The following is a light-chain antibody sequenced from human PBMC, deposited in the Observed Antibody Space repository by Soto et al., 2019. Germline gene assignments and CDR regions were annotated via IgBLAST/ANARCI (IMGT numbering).Light chain of an antibody. Sequence: EIVLTQSPGTLSLSPGERATLSCRASQSASSSYLAWYQQKPGQTPRLLIFGASIRDTGIPDRFSGSGSGTDFTLTISRLEPEDFAVYVCQQYGSSPPTTFGQGTKVDIK. CDR1: QSASSSY. CDR2: GAS. J-gene: IGKJ1*01. CDR3: QQYGSSPPTT. V-gene: IGKV3-20*01.